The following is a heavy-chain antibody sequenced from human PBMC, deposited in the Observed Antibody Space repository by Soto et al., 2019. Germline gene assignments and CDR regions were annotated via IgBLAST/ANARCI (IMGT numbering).Heavy chain of an antibody. CDR1: GFTFSSYA. D-gene: IGHD5-18*01. V-gene: IGHV3-23*01. J-gene: IGHJ4*02. CDR2: ISGSGGGT. CDR3: AKDGYSYRYPSYFDY. Sequence: GGALRLSCAASGFTFSSYAMSWVRQAPGKGLEWVSGISGSGGGTYYADSVKGRLTISRDNSKNTLYLQMNSLRAEDTAVYYCAKDGYSYRYPSYFDYWGQGTLVTVSS.